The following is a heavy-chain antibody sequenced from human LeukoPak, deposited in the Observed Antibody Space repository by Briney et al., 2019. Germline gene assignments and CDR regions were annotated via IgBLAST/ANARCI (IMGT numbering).Heavy chain of an antibody. D-gene: IGHD2-21*01. V-gene: IGHV3-7*01. Sequence: GGSLRLSCAASGFTFSSYWMSWVRQAPGKGLEWVANIKQDGSEKYYVDSVKGRFTISRDNAKNSLYLQMNSLRAEDTAVYYCARASRDSDYYYYYYMDVWGKGTTVTISS. J-gene: IGHJ6*03. CDR3: ARASRDSDYYYYYYMDV. CDR2: IKQDGSEK. CDR1: GFTFSSYW.